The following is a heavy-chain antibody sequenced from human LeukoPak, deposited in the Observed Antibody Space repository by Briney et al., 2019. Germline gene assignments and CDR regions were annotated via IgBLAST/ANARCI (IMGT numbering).Heavy chain of an antibody. J-gene: IGHJ3*02. V-gene: IGHV4-59*01. Sequence: SETLSLTCTVSGGSISSYYWSWIRQPPGKGLEWIGYIYYSGSTTYNPSLKSRVTITVETSKNKYPLKLSSVTAADTAVYYCARVLGREYDAFDIWGQGTMVTVSS. D-gene: IGHD5-24*01. CDR3: ARVLGREYDAFDI. CDR1: GGSISSYY. CDR2: IYYSGST.